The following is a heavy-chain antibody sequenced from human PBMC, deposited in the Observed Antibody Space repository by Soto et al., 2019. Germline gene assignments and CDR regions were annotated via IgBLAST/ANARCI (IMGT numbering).Heavy chain of an antibody. CDR3: ARYRVLGVTPESMDV. J-gene: IGHJ6*02. CDR2: IIPIFGTA. Sequence: QVQLVQSGAEVKKPGSSVKVSCKASGGTFSSYAISWVRQAPGQGLEWMGGIIPIFGTANYAQKFQGRVTITAYESTSTAYVELSSLRSEDTAVYYCARYRVLGVTPESMDVWGQGTTVTVSS. V-gene: IGHV1-69*01. CDR1: GGTFSSYA. D-gene: IGHD3-10*01.